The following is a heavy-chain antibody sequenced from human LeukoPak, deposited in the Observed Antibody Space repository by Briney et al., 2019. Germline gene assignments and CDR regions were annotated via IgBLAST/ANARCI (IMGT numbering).Heavy chain of an antibody. D-gene: IGHD2-2*01. CDR1: GDTFSTNV. Sequence: SVKVSCKASGDTFSTNVISWVRQAPGQGLEWMGGLIPLFGTAHYAQKLQGRVTITTDESTSTAYMVLSSLRSDDTAVYYCARGGGPYASTGFFAGPYDYWGQGTLVTVSS. J-gene: IGHJ4*02. CDR2: LIPLFGTA. V-gene: IGHV1-69*05. CDR3: ARGGGPYASTGFFAGPYDY.